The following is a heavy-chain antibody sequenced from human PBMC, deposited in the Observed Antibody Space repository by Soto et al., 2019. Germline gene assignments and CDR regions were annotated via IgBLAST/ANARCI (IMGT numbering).Heavy chain of an antibody. CDR3: ASRTSPGIDYYYYMDV. Sequence: SETLSLTCTVSGGSISSSSYYWGWIRQPPGKGLEWIGSIYYSGSTYYNPSLKSRVTISVDTSKNQFSLKLSSVTAADTAVYYCASRTSPGIDYYYYMDVWGKGTTVTVSS. J-gene: IGHJ6*03. V-gene: IGHV4-39*01. CDR1: GGSISSSSYY. D-gene: IGHD1-1*01. CDR2: IYYSGST.